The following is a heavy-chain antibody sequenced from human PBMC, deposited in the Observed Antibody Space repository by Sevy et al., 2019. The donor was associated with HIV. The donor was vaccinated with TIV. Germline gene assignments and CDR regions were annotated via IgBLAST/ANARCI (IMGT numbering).Heavy chain of an antibody. Sequence: SETLSLTCTVSGVSISTYYWSWIRQPAVKGLVWIGRIYTSGSTNYNPSLKSRVTMSVDTSKNQFSLKLSSVTAADTAVYYCARGDFWSGYYYYAMDVWGQGTTVTVSS. CDR3: ARGDFWSGYYYYAMDV. CDR1: GVSISTYY. D-gene: IGHD3-3*01. J-gene: IGHJ6*02. CDR2: IYTSGST. V-gene: IGHV4-4*07.